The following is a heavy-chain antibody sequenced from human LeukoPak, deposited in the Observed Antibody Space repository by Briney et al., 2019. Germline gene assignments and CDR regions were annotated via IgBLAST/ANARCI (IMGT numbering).Heavy chain of an antibody. V-gene: IGHV3-33*01. Sequence: PGGSMRLSCAASGFTFTSYGMHWVRHAPGKGLEWVAVIWYDGSNKYYADSVKGRFTISRDNSKNTLYLQMNSLRAEDTAVYYCAREGYCSSTSCSWFDYWGQGTLVTVSS. CDR3: AREGYCSSTSCSWFDY. D-gene: IGHD2-2*01. J-gene: IGHJ4*01. CDR2: IWYDGSNK. CDR1: GFTFTSYG.